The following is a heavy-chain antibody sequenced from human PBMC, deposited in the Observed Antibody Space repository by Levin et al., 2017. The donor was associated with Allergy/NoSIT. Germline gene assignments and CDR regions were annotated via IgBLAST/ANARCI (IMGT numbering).Heavy chain of an antibody. J-gene: IGHJ6*02. Sequence: SCTVSGDSISSYFWSWIRQPPGKGLEWIGYISYSGNSKYNPSLKSRVTISVDTSKNQFSLKLRSVTAADTAMYYCARDRVTAADGTYYFYGMDVWGQGTTVTVSS. V-gene: IGHV4-59*01. CDR1: GDSISSYF. CDR2: ISYSGNS. D-gene: IGHD6-13*01. CDR3: ARDRVTAADGTYYFYGMDV.